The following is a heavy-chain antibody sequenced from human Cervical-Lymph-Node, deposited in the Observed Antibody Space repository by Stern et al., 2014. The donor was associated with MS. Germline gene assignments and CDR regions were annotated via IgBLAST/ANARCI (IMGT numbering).Heavy chain of an antibody. Sequence: EVQLVESGAEVKKPGESLKISCKGSGYTFTNNWIAWVRQMPGKGLEWMGIIYPDDSDIRYSPSLQGQVPISADKPISTADLQWSSLKAADSAVYYCARHPPRRKWDDPNYGMDVWGQGTTVTVSS. CDR3: ARHPPRRKWDDPNYGMDV. CDR2: IYPDDSDI. V-gene: IGHV5-51*04. D-gene: IGHD1-1*01. CDR1: GYTFTNNW. J-gene: IGHJ6*02.